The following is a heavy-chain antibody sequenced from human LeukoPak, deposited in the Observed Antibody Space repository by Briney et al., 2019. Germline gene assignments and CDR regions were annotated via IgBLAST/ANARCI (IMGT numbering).Heavy chain of an antibody. CDR3: ARPRITGTIGAFDI. CDR2: IYYSGST. CDR1: GGSISGYY. D-gene: IGHD1-7*01. V-gene: IGHV4-59*08. J-gene: IGHJ3*02. Sequence: SETLSLTCTVSGGSISGYYWSWIRQPPGKGLEWIGYIYYSGSTNYNPSLKSRVTISVDTSKNQFSLKLSSVTAADTAVYYCARPRITGTIGAFDIWGQGTMVTVSS.